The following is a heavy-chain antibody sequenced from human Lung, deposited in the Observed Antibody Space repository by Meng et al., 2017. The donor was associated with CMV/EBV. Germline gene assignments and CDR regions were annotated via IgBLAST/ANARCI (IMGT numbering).Heavy chain of an antibody. J-gene: IGHJ4*02. CDR2: IYYSGST. Sequence: ESGHRLVNPAQTLSLTLSVSGGSISSGYYYWSWIRQPPGKGLEWIGYIYYSGSTYYNPSLKSRVTISVDTSKNQFSLKLSSVTAADTAVYYCARALDTAMVTFDYWGQGTLVTVSS. V-gene: IGHV4-30-4*08. CDR1: GGSISSGYYY. D-gene: IGHD5-18*01. CDR3: ARALDTAMVTFDY.